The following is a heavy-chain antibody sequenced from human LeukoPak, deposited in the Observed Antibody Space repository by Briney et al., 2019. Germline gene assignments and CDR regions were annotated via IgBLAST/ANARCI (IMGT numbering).Heavy chain of an antibody. J-gene: IGHJ4*02. CDR1: GFTFSSYS. Sequence: PGGSLRLSCAASGFTFSSYSMNWVRQAPGKGLEWVSFISSSSSYIYYADSVKGRFTISRDNAKNSLYLQMNSLRAEDAAVYYCARNAASGVVVITSFDYWDQGTLVTVSS. D-gene: IGHD3-22*01. CDR2: ISSSSSYI. V-gene: IGHV3-21*01. CDR3: ARNAASGVVVITSFDY.